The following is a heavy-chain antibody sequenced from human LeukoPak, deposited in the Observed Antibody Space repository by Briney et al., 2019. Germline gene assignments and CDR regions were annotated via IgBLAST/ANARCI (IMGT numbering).Heavy chain of an antibody. Sequence: SETLSLTCAVYGASFNTYYWSWIRQSPEKGLEWIGDINHSGTTNYNPSLKSRVTISVDTSKNQFSLKLSSVTAADTVVYYCARWTHRMGEDYWGQGTLVTVSS. D-gene: IGHD2-8*01. CDR2: INHSGTT. V-gene: IGHV4-34*01. J-gene: IGHJ4*02. CDR1: GASFNTYY. CDR3: ARWTHRMGEDY.